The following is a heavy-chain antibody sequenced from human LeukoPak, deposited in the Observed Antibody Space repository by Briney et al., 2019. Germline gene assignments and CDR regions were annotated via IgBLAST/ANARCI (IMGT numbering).Heavy chain of an antibody. V-gene: IGHV1-69*13. J-gene: IGHJ4*02. CDR1: GGTFSSYA. D-gene: IGHD3-10*01. CDR2: IIPIFGTA. CDR3: ANHRIKTYYYGSGSYYPFDY. Sequence: ASVKVSCKASGGTFSSYAISWVRQAPGQGLEWMGGIIPIFGTANYAQKFQGRVTITADESTSTAYMELSSLRSEGTAVCYCANHRIKTYYYGSGSYYPFDYWGQGTLVTVSS.